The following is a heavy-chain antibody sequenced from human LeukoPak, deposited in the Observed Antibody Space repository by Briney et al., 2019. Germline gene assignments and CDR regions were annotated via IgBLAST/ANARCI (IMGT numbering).Heavy chain of an antibody. CDR1: GFTFSSYW. J-gene: IGHJ4*02. D-gene: IGHD6-6*01. CDR3: ARAIHPIEYSSSAFPGSAEL. Sequence: PGGSLRLSCAASGFTFSSYWMSWARQAPGKGLEWVANIKQDGSEKYYVDSVKGRFTISRDNAKNSLYLQMNSLRAEDTAVYYCARAIHPIEYSSSAFPGSAELWGQGTLVTVSS. CDR2: IKQDGSEK. V-gene: IGHV3-7*01.